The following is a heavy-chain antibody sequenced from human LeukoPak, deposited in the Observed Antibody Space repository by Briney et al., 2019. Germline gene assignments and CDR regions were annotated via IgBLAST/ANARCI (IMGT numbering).Heavy chain of an antibody. Sequence: PSETLSLTCTVSGGSISSGGYYWSWIRQHPGKGLEWIGYIYYSGSTYYNPSLKSRVTISVDTSKNQFSLKLSSVTAADTAVYYCARELNVAGTLNWFDPWGQGTLVTVSS. CDR3: ARELNVAGTLNWFDP. J-gene: IGHJ5*02. CDR2: IYYSGST. D-gene: IGHD6-19*01. V-gene: IGHV4-31*03. CDR1: GGSISSGGYY.